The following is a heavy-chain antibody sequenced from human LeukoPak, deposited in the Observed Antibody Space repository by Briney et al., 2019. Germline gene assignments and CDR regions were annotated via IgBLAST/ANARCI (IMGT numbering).Heavy chain of an antibody. D-gene: IGHD3-3*01. J-gene: IGHJ5*02. Sequence: ASVKVSCKASGYTFTNYAMNWVRQAPGQGLEWMGWIKTDTGNPTYAQGFTGRFVFSLDTSVSTAYLQTSSLKAEDTAIYYCARDRSGSWFDPWGQGTLVTVSS. CDR1: GYTFTNYA. CDR2: IKTDTGNP. V-gene: IGHV7-4-1*02. CDR3: ARDRSGSWFDP.